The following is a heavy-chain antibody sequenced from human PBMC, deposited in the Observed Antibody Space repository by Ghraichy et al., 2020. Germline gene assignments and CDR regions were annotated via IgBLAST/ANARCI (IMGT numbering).Heavy chain of an antibody. CDR3: ARGWGRDTRATAPPPFDY. D-gene: IGHD5-18*01. J-gene: IGHJ4*02. V-gene: IGHV5-51*01. CDR2: IYPGDSDI. Sequence: GESLNISCQGSTYSFIMFWIGWVRQMPGKGLEWMGIIYPGDSDIRYSPSFQGQVTISADKSISTAYLQWNSLKASDTAVYYCARGWGRDTRATAPPPFDYWGQGTLVTVSS. CDR1: TYSFIMFW.